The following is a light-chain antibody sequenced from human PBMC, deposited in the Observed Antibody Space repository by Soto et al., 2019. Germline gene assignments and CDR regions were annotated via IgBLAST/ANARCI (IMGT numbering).Light chain of an antibody. CDR2: GAS. Sequence: EIVMTQSPATLSVSPGERATLSCRASQSVSSNLAWYQQKLGQAPRLLIYGASTRATGIPARFSGSGSGTEFTLIISSLQSEDFAVYYCQQYNNWPLTFGGGTKVEIK. CDR3: QQYNNWPLT. V-gene: IGKV3-15*01. J-gene: IGKJ4*01. CDR1: QSVSSN.